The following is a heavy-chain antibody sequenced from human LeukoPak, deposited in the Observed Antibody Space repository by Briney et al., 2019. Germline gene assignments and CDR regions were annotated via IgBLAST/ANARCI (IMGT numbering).Heavy chain of an antibody. CDR2: VKGDGRST. J-gene: IGHJ4*02. CDR1: GLTFSDFW. Sequence: GSLRLSCAASGLTFSDFWMHWVRQPPGKGLVWVALVKGDGRSTIYADSVKGRFTISRDNAKNTLYLQMNSLRADDSGVYYCATGHSYGYDYWGQGVLVTVSS. CDR3: ATGHSYGYDY. D-gene: IGHD5-18*01. V-gene: IGHV3-74*01.